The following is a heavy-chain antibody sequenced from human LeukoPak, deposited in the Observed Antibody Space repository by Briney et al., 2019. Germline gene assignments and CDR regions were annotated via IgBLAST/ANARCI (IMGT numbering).Heavy chain of an antibody. CDR3: AKGQKDTTMALFDY. CDR2: ISYDGSNK. V-gene: IGHV3-30*18. Sequence: GGSLRLSCTASGFTFSSYGMHWVRQAPGKGLEWVAVISYDGSNKYYADSVKGRFTISRDNSNNTLYLQMNSLRAEDTAVYYCAKGQKDTTMALFDYWGQGTLVTVSS. D-gene: IGHD5-18*01. J-gene: IGHJ4*02. CDR1: GFTFSSYG.